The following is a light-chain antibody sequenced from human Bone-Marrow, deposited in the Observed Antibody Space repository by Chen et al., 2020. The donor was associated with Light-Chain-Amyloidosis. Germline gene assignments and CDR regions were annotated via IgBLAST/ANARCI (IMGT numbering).Light chain of an antibody. V-gene: IGLV6-57*01. J-gene: IGLJ2*01. CDR2: EDN. CDR1: SGSIASNY. CDR3: QSYDIAKV. Sequence: NFVLIQPHSVSASPGKTVTISCTRSSGSIASNYVHWYQQRPGRSPTIVIYEDNQRPSGVPDRFSGSIDRSSNSASLTISGLKTEDEGDYYCQSYDIAKVFGGGTKVTVL.